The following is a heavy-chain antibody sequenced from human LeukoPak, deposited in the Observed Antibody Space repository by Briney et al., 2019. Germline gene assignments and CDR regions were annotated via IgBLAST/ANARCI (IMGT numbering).Heavy chain of an antibody. CDR2: INPNSGGT. CDR1: GYTFTSYY. V-gene: IGHV1-2*02. CDR3: ARVCYYDSSGYYYCY. J-gene: IGHJ4*02. D-gene: IGHD3-22*01. Sequence: ASVKVSCKASGYTFTSYYIHWVRQAPGQGLEWMGWINPNSGGTNYAQKFQGRVTMTRDTSISTAYMELSRLRSDDTAVYYCARVCYYDSSGYYYCYWGQGTLVTVSS.